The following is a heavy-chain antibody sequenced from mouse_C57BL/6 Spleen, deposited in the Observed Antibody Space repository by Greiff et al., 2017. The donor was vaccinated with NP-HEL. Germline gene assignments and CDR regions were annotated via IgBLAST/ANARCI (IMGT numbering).Heavy chain of an antibody. D-gene: IGHD2-2*01. CDR3: ARVGYGYGSFAY. CDR1: GYTFTDYY. CDR2: INPNNGGT. Sequence: EVQLQQSGPELVKPGASVKISCKASGYTFTDYYMNWVKQSHGKSLEWIGDINPNNGGTSYNQKFKGKATLTVDKSSSTAYMELRSLTSEDSAVYYCARVGYGYGSFAYWGQGTLVTVSA. V-gene: IGHV1-26*01. J-gene: IGHJ3*01.